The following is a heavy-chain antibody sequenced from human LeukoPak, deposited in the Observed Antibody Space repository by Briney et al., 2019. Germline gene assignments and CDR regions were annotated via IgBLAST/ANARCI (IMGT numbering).Heavy chain of an antibody. Sequence: GRSLRLSCAASGCTFSSYGMHWVRQAPGKGLEWVAVISYDGSNKYYADSVKGRFTISRDNSKNTLYLQMNSLRAEDTAVYYCAKGRLSVVYGVDYWGPGTLVTVSS. D-gene: IGHD2-8*02. CDR1: GCTFSSYG. CDR2: ISYDGSNK. CDR3: AKGRLSVVYGVDY. J-gene: IGHJ4*02. V-gene: IGHV3-30*18.